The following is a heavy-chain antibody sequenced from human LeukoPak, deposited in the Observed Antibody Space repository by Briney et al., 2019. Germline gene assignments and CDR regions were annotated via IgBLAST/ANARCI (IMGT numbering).Heavy chain of an antibody. J-gene: IGHJ3*02. Sequence: SETLSLTCAVSGGSISSSNWWSWVRQPPGKGLEWIGYIYDSGSTYYNPSLKSRITISVDMSENRFSLKLSSVTATDTAVYYCARDCSGGSCYGAFDIWGQGTMVTVSS. D-gene: IGHD2-15*01. V-gene: IGHV4-4*02. CDR3: ARDCSGGSCYGAFDI. CDR1: GGSISSSNW. CDR2: IYDSGST.